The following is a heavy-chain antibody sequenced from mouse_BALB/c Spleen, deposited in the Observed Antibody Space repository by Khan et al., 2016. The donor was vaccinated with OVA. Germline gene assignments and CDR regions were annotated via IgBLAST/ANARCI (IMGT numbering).Heavy chain of an antibody. J-gene: IGHJ3*01. V-gene: IGHV1-5*01. CDR1: GYSFTSFW. D-gene: IGHD1-2*01. CDR2: IFPGNSDT. CDR3: TRGGYGSFAY. Sequence: VQLKQSGTVLARPGASVKMSCKASGYSFTSFWMHWVKQRPGQGLEWIGGIFPGNSDTSYNQKFKGKAKLTAGTSASTAYMELSSLTNEDSAVYYCTRGGYGSFAYWGQGTLVTVSA.